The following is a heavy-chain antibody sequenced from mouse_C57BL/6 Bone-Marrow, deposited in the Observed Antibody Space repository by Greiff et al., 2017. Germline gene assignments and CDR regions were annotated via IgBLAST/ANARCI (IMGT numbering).Heavy chain of an antibody. CDR2: IYPRSGNT. D-gene: IGHD2-2*01. CDR1: GYTFTSYG. CDR3: AREGYYYAMDY. V-gene: IGHV1-81*01. Sequence: VKLQESGAELARPGASVKLSCKASGYTFTSYGISWVKQRTGQGLEWIGEIYPRSGNTYYNEKFKGKATLTADKSSSPAYMELRSLTSEDSAVYFCAREGYYYAMDYWGQGTSVTVSS. J-gene: IGHJ4*01.